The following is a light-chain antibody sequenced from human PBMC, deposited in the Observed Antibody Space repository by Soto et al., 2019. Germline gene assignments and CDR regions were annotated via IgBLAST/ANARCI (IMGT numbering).Light chain of an antibody. J-gene: IGLJ1*01. CDR1: SSDVGGYNF. Sequence: QSALTQPASVSGSPGQSITISCSGTSSDVGGYNFVSWYQQHPGKVPKLMIYDVSNRPSGVSNRFSGSKSGNTASLTISRLQAEDEADYYCSSYTSSSTLGVFGTGTKLTVL. CDR2: DVS. V-gene: IGLV2-14*01. CDR3: SSYTSSSTLGV.